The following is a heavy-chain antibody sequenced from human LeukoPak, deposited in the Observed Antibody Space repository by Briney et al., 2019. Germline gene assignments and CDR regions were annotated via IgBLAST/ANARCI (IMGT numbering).Heavy chain of an antibody. D-gene: IGHD6-19*01. CDR3: ARASYSSGWYGGFFDD. V-gene: IGHV3-48*03. Sequence: GGSLRLSCAAPGFTFSSYEMNWVGQASGKALEWVSYITSSGSTIYYADSVKGRFTISRDNAANSRSLQMNSVKAEDTAVYYCARASYSSGWYGGFFDDWGQGTLVTGSS. CDR1: GFTFSSYE. J-gene: IGHJ4*02. CDR2: ITSSGSTI.